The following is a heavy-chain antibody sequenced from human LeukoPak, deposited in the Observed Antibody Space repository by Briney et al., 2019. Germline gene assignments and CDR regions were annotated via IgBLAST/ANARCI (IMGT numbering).Heavy chain of an antibody. CDR3: AREASGVVITYYYYGMDV. D-gene: IGHD3-3*01. J-gene: IGHJ6*02. CDR2: ISAYNGNT. CDR1: GYTFTSYG. V-gene: IGHV1-18*01. Sequence: GASVKVSCKASGYTFTSYGISWVRQAPGQGLEWMGWISAYNGNTNYAQKLQGRATMTTDTPTSTAYMELRSLRSDDTAVYYCAREASGVVITYYYYGMDVWGQGTTVTVSS.